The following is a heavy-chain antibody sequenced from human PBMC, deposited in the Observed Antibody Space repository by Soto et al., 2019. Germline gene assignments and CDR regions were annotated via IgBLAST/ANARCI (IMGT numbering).Heavy chain of an antibody. CDR1: GFTFSSYA. CDR3: AREGIYCTNGVCYPRFDY. V-gene: IGHV3-30-3*01. CDR2: ISYDGSNK. Sequence: QVQLVESGGGVVQPGRSLRLSCAASGFTFSSYAMHWVRQAPGKGLEWVAVISYDGSNKYYADSVKGRFTISRDNSKNTLYLQMNSLRAEDTAVYYCAREGIYCTNGVCYPRFDYWVQGTLVTVSS. D-gene: IGHD2-8*01. J-gene: IGHJ4*02.